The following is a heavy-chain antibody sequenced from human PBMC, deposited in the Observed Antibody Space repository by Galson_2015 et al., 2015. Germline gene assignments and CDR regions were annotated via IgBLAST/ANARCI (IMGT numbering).Heavy chain of an antibody. Sequence: SLRLSCAASGFTFDDYAMHWVRQAPGKGLEWVSGISWHSGSIGYADSVKGRFTISRDNAKNSLYLQMNSLRAEDTALYYCAKDRAAYGDGGVDYWGQGTLVTVSS. CDR2: ISWHSGSI. CDR3: AKDRAAYGDGGVDY. D-gene: IGHD4-17*01. J-gene: IGHJ4*02. CDR1: GFTFDDYA. V-gene: IGHV3-9*01.